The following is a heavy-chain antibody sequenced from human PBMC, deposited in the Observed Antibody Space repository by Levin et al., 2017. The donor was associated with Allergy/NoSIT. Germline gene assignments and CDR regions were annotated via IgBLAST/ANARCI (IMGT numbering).Heavy chain of an antibody. CDR3: AKAPGGSYGAIYFDY. CDR2: ISWDSGSI. D-gene: IGHD5-18*01. J-gene: IGHJ4*02. V-gene: IGHV3-9*01. CDR1: GFTFDDYA. Sequence: GGSLRLSCAASGFTFDDYAMHWVRQAPGKGLEWVSGISWDSGSIGYADSVKGRFTISRDNAENSLYLQMNSLRAEDTALYYCAKAPGGSYGAIYFDYWGQGTLVTVSS.